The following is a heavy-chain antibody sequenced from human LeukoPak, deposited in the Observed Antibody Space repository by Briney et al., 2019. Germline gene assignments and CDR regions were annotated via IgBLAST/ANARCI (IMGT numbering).Heavy chain of an antibody. CDR2: ISGSGTST. CDR3: AKGGDSSSWYEFDY. V-gene: IGHV3-23*01. CDR1: GFTFSIYA. D-gene: IGHD6-13*01. Sequence: GGSLRLSCAASGFTFSIYAMTWVRQAPGKGLDWVSSISGSGTSTYYADSVKGRFTISRDKSKNTLYLQMNSLRAEDTAVYYCAKGGDSSSWYEFDYWGQGTLVTVSS. J-gene: IGHJ4*02.